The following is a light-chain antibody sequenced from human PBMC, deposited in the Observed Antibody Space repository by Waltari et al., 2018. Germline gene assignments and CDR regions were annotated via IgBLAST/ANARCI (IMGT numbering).Light chain of an antibody. J-gene: IGLJ3*02. CDR1: SSNIRAGYD. CDR3: QSYDSRLTAWV. Sequence: QSLLTQPPSLSGAPGQRVTISCTGDSSNIRAGYDVHWYQQFPGTTPRLLMSRNTDRPAGVPERFSGSKSGTSASLAITGLQAEDEAAYYCQSYDSRLTAWVFGGGTKVTVL. CDR2: RNT. V-gene: IGLV1-40*01.